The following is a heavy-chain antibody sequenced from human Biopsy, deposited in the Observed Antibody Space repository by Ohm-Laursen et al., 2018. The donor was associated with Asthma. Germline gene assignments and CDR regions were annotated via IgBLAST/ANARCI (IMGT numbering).Heavy chain of an antibody. CDR1: GFAFRDFN. Sequence: SLRLSCAASGFAFRDFNINWVRQAPGKGLQWIASINSAGSYIYYADSVKGRFTISRDNARNSLFLQMNNLRAEDTAVYYCVRSGTKWELYDAFDIWGQGTMVTVPS. CDR3: VRSGTKWELYDAFDI. D-gene: IGHD1/OR15-1a*01. CDR2: INSAGSYI. J-gene: IGHJ3*02. V-gene: IGHV3-21*01.